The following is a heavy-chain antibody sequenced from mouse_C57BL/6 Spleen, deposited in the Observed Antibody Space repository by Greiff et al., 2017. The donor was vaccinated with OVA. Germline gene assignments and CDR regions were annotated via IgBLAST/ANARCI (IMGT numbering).Heavy chain of an antibody. CDR3: ARYGGGFAD. Sequence: EVQLVESGGGLVQPGGSLSLSCAASGFTFTDYYMSWVRQPPGKALEWLGFISNKANGSTKEYSASVKGPFTISRDKSQSILYLQMNALRAEDSATYYCARYGGGFADWGQGTLVTVSA. J-gene: IGHJ3*01. V-gene: IGHV7-3*01. CDR2: ISNKANGSTK. CDR1: GFTFTDYY.